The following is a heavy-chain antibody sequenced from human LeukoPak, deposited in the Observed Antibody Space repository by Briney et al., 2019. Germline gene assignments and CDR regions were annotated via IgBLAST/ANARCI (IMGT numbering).Heavy chain of an antibody. Sequence: ASVKVSCKASGYTFTGYYMHWVRQAPGQGLGWMGGIIPIIGTANYVQKFQGRVTITADESTSTAYMELSSLRSEDTAVYYCARDDYDFWSGYQYNWFDPWGQGTLVTVSS. D-gene: IGHD3-3*01. CDR2: IIPIIGTA. CDR3: ARDDYDFWSGYQYNWFDP. J-gene: IGHJ5*02. CDR1: GYTFTGYY. V-gene: IGHV1-69*13.